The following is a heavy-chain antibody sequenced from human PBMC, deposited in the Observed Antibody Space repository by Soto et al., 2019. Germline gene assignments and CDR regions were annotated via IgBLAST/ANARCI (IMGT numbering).Heavy chain of an antibody. CDR2: IFYSENT. Sequence: PSETLSLTCTVSGDSVTSGSHYWSWIRQPPGKGLEYIGYIFYSENTSYHPSLKSRVTISVDTSKNQFSLKLGSVTAADTAVYYCARGGPDSSSYGMDVWGQGTTVTVSS. J-gene: IGHJ6*02. V-gene: IGHV4-61*01. CDR1: GDSVTSGSHY. D-gene: IGHD6-13*01. CDR3: ARGGPDSSSYGMDV.